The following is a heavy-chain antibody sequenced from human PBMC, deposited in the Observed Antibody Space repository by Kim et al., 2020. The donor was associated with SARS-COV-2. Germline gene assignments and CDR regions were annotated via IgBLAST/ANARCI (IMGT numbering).Heavy chain of an antibody. J-gene: IGHJ6*01. Sequence: GGSLRLSCAASGFTFRNYAIHWVRQAPGKGPEWVSVISYEGTNKNYADSVRGRFTISRENSKDTIYLQMNRLRLDATGPSDCATDIAPGLSAREFYGMGV. CDR2: ISYEGTNK. CDR3: ATDIAPGLSAREFYGMGV. CDR1: GFTFRNYA. V-gene: IGHV3-30*04. D-gene: IGHD3-10*01.